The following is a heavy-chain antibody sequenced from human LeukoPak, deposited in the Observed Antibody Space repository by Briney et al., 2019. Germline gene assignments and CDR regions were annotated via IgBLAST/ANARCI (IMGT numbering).Heavy chain of an antibody. CDR1: GGSISNYY. V-gene: IGHV4-59*01. Sequence: PSETLSLTCSVSGGSISNYYWSWIRQPPGKGLEWIGYMYYSGSTNHNPSLKSRVTISVDTSSNQFSLKLRSVTAADTAIYYCARESTETDKTMFDSWGQGALVTVSS. CDR2: MYYSGST. J-gene: IGHJ4*02. CDR3: ARESTETDKTMFDS. D-gene: IGHD1-1*01.